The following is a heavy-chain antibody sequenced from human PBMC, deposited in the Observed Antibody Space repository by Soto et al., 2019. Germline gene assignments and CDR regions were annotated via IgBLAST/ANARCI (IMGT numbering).Heavy chain of an antibody. Sequence: ASVKVSCKASANTFTDYYIHWIRQAPGQGLEWMGWVNPKSGVATYAQNFRGRVTMTRDTSISTAYMDLSRATSDDTAVYYCAAVPLWFGELGWFDPWGQGXLVTVYS. CDR2: VNPKSGVA. V-gene: IGHV1-2*02. CDR3: AAVPLWFGELGWFDP. J-gene: IGHJ5*02. CDR1: ANTFTDYY. D-gene: IGHD3-10*01.